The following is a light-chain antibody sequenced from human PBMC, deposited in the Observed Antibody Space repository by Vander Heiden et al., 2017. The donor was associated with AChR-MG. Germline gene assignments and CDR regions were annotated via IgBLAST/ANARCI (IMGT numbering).Light chain of an antibody. CDR3: AAWDDSLNGPV. CDR2: SCD. J-gene: IGLJ3*02. Sequence: QSVLTQPPSASWTPGRRVTIPCSGSSSNIGSNNVKWYPQPPGTATKLRKYSCDKRPSGVPDRFSGSMSGTSASLAITGLHAEDEADYYCAAWDDSLNGPVVGGGTKLTVL. V-gene: IGLV1-44*01. CDR1: SSNIGSNN.